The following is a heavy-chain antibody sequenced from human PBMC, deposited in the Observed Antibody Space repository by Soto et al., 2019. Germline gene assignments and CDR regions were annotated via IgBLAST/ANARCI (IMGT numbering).Heavy chain of an antibody. V-gene: IGHV4-34*01. D-gene: IGHD5-12*01. CDR1: GGSFSGYY. CDR2: INHSGST. J-gene: IGHJ6*03. CDR3: ARVRRGYEGFYYYYYYMDV. Sequence: NPSETPSLTCAVYGGSFSGYYWSWIRQPPGKGLEWIGEINHSGSTNYNPSLKSRVTISVDTSKNQFSLKLSSVTAADTAVYYCARVRRGYEGFYYYYYYMDVWGKGTTVTVSS.